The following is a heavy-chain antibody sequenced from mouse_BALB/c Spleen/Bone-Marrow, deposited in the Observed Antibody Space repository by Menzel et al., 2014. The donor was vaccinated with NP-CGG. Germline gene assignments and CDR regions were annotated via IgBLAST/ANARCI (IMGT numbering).Heavy chain of an antibody. D-gene: IGHD2-14*01. Sequence: VQLQQSGAELVRPGVSVKISCKGSGYTFTDYAMHWVKQSHAKSLEWIGVISTYYGDASYNQKFKGKATMTVDKSSSTAYMELARLTSEDSAIYYCAREVRDDDAMDYWGQGTSVTVSS. V-gene: IGHV1S137*01. CDR3: AREVRDDDAMDY. CDR1: GYTFTDYA. J-gene: IGHJ4*01. CDR2: ISTYYGDA.